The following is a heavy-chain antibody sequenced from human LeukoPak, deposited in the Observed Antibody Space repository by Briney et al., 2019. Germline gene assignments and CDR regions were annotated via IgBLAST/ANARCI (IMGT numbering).Heavy chain of an antibody. CDR2: IYYSGST. CDR3: ARGERWLRFSY. Sequence: PSETLSLTCTVSGGSVSSGSYYWSWIRQPPGKGLEWIGYIYYSGSTNYNPSLKSRVTISVDTSKNQFSLKLSSVTAADTAVYYCARGERWLRFSYWGQGTLVTVSS. CDR1: GGSVSSGSYY. D-gene: IGHD5-12*01. J-gene: IGHJ4*02. V-gene: IGHV4-61*01.